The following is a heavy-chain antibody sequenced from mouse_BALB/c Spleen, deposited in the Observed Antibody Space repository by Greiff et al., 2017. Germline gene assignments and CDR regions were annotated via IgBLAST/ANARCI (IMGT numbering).Heavy chain of an antibody. V-gene: IGHV5-4*02. D-gene: IGHD2-10*02. CDR2: ISDGGSYT. CDR3: AREKYGNFMDY. J-gene: IGHJ4*01. Sequence: EVQGVESGGGLVKPGGSLKLSCAASGFTFSDYYMYWVRQTPEKRLEWVATISDGGSYTYYPDSVKGRFTISRDNAKNNLYLQMSSLKSEDTAMYYCAREKYGNFMDYWGQGTSVTVSS. CDR1: GFTFSDYY.